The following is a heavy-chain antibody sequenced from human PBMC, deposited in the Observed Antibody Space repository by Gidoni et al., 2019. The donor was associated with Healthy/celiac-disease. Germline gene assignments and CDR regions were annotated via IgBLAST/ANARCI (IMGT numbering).Heavy chain of an antibody. CDR1: GYTFTGFY. V-gene: IGHV1-2*02. CDR2: INPNSGGT. D-gene: IGHD2-15*01. Sequence: QVQLVQSGDEVKKPGASVKVSCRGSGYTFTGFYLHWVRQAPGQGLEWRGWINPNSGGTNDAQKFKCRVTRTRDTSISTAYMERSRLRSDDTAVYYGARGGYCSGGSCPGAFDYWGQGTLVTVSS. J-gene: IGHJ4*02. CDR3: ARGGYCSGGSCPGAFDY.